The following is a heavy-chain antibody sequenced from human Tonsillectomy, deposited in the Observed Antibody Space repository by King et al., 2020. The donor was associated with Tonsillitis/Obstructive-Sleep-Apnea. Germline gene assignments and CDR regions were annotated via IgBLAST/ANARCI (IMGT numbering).Heavy chain of an antibody. CDR1: GYTFTRNG. J-gene: IGHJ6*03. V-gene: IGHV1-18*01. Sequence: QLVQAGGEVKKPGASVKVSCKGSGYTFTRNGISWVRQAPGQGLEWMGWISAYNGNTNYAQKLQGRVTMTTDTSTRTAYMGLRSLRSDDTAVYYCASSTIFGVVIYYMDVWGKGTTVTVSS. D-gene: IGHD3-3*01. CDR3: ASSTIFGVVIYYMDV. CDR2: ISAYNGNT.